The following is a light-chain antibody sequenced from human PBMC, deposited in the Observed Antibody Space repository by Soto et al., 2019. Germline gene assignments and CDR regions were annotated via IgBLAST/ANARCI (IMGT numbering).Light chain of an antibody. CDR1: QSVSSS. Sequence: EVVMPQAPATLSVSPGERATLSCRASQSVSSSLAWYQQKPGQAPRLLIYGASTRATGIPARFSGSGSGTEFTLTISSLQAEDFAVYYCQQYNIWPPLTFGGGTKVEIK. CDR2: GAS. J-gene: IGKJ4*01. CDR3: QQYNIWPPLT. V-gene: IGKV3-15*01.